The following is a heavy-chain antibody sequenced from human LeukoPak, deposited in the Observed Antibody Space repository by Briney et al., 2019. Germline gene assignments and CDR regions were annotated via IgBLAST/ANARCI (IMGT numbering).Heavy chain of an antibody. CDR1: GFTFSSYW. D-gene: IGHD6-25*01. CDR3: ARENQSGSPFDY. Sequence: GGSLRLSCAASGFTFSSYWMHWVRQAPGKGLVWVSRINSDGSSTSYADSVKGRFTISRDNAKNTLYLQMNSLRAEDTAVYYCARENQSGSPFDYWGQGTLVTVSS. CDR2: INSDGSST. J-gene: IGHJ4*02. V-gene: IGHV3-74*01.